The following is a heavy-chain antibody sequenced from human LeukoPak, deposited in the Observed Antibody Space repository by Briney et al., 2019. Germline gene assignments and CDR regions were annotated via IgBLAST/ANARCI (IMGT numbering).Heavy chain of an antibody. V-gene: IGHV1-2*02. CDR3: ARDYGGVTAIPWYLDS. D-gene: IGHD2-21*02. Sequence: GASVRVSCKAAGYTVTGSYMHWGRQAPGQGLEWMGWINPNSGGTNYAQKFQGRVTMTRDTSISTAYMELSRLRSDDTALYYCARDYGGVTAIPWYLDSWGQGTLVTVSS. CDR1: GYTVTGSY. J-gene: IGHJ4*02. CDR2: INPNSGGT.